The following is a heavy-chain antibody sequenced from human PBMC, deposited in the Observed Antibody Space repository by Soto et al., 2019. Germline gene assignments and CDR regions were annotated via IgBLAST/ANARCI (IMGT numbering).Heavy chain of an antibody. V-gene: IGHV3-21*01. CDR3: ARDRQVRCSGGSCRYYYYMDV. D-gene: IGHD2-15*01. J-gene: IGHJ6*03. CDR2: ISSSSSYI. Sequence: EVQLVESGGGLVKPGGSLRLSCAASGFTFSSYSMNWVRQAPGKGLEWVSSISSSSSYIYYADSVKGRFTIPRDNAKNSLYLQMNSLRAEDTAVYYCARDRQVRCSGGSCRYYYYMDVWGKGTTVTVSS. CDR1: GFTFSSYS.